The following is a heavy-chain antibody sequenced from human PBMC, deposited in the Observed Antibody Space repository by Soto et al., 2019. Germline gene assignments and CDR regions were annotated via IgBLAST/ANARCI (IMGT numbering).Heavy chain of an antibody. CDR2: IYSGGST. Sequence: GSLRLSCAASGFTFSSYAMSWVRQAPGKGLEWVSVIYSGGSTYHADSVKGRFTISRDNSKNTLYLQMNSLRAEDTAVYYCARDVGVWGRGTTVTVSS. CDR3: ARDVGV. V-gene: IGHV3-66*01. J-gene: IGHJ6*04. CDR1: GFTFSSYA.